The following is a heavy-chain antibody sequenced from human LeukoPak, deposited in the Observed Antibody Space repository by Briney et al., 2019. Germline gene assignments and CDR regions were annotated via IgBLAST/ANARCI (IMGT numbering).Heavy chain of an antibody. CDR3: ARALGGYYDSSGYGL. CDR2: INHSGST. Sequence: SETLSLTCAVYGGSFSGYYWSWIRQPPGKGLEWIGEINHSGSTNYKPSLKSRVTISVDTSKNQFSLKLSSVTAADTAVYYCARALGGYYDSSGYGLWGQGTLVTVSS. V-gene: IGHV4-34*01. D-gene: IGHD3-22*01. J-gene: IGHJ4*02. CDR1: GGSFSGYY.